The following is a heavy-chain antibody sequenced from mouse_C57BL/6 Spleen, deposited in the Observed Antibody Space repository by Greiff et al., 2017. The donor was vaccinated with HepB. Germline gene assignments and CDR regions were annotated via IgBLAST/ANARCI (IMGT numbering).Heavy chain of an antibody. V-gene: IGHV1-19*01. CDR2: INPYNGGT. CDR1: GYTFTDYY. Sequence: EVQLQQSGPVLVKPGASVKMSCKASGYTFTDYYMNWVKQSHGKSLEWIGVINPYNGGTSYNQKFKGKATLTVDKSSSTAYMELNSLTSEDSAVYYCASTEIDAMDYWGQGTSVTVSS. J-gene: IGHJ4*01. CDR3: ASTEIDAMDY.